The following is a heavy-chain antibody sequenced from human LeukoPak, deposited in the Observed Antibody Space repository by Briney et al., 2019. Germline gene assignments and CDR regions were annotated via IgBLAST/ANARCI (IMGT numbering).Heavy chain of an antibody. CDR2: FYSGGGT. CDR3: ARGYSSGWYGGY. Sequence: PGGSLRLSCAASGFTVSNYYMSWVRQAPGKGLEWVSVFYSGGGTYYADSVKSRFTISRDNSKNTLYLQMNSLRAEDTAVYYCARGYSSGWYGGYWGQGTLVTVSS. D-gene: IGHD6-19*01. V-gene: IGHV3-53*01. CDR1: GFTVSNYY. J-gene: IGHJ4*02.